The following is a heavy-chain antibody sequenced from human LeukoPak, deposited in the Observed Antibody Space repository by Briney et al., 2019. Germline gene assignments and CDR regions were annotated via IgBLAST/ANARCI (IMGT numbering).Heavy chain of an antibody. V-gene: IGHV1-69*13. CDR1: GGTYSSYA. Sequence: SVKVSCKASGGTYSSYAISWVRQAPGQGLEWMGGIIPIFGTANYAQKFQGRVTITADESTSTAYMELSSLRSEDTAVYYCARDRYCTNGVCYRGFNDYWGQGTLVTVSS. J-gene: IGHJ4*02. CDR3: ARDRYCTNGVCYRGFNDY. CDR2: IIPIFGTA. D-gene: IGHD2-8*01.